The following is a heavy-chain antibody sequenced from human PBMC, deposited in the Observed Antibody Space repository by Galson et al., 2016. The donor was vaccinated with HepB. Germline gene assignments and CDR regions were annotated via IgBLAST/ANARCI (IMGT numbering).Heavy chain of an antibody. CDR3: ARLTLPGICCYFYY. V-gene: IGHV3-23*01. J-gene: IGHJ4*02. CDR1: GFSFGSFA. D-gene: IGHD3-9*01. Sequence: SLRLSCAASGFSFGSFAMSWVRQAPGSGLEWIASISGSAGHTYYADSVKGRFTISRDTYNTVYLQMNSLRAEDTAIYYCARLTLPGICCYFYYWGQGTLVTVSS. CDR2: ISGSAGHT.